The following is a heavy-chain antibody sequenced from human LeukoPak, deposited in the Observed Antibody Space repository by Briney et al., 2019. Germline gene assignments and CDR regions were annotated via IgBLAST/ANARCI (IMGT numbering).Heavy chain of an antibody. Sequence: ASVKVSCKASGYSFTNYGITWVRQAPGQGLEWMGWISAYNGNTNYAQKLQGRVTMTTDTSTGTAYMELRSLRSDDTAVYYCAKGYCSSTSCYGFDYWGQGTLVTVSS. V-gene: IGHV1-18*01. J-gene: IGHJ4*02. CDR2: ISAYNGNT. CDR3: AKGYCSSTSCYGFDY. CDR1: GYSFTNYG. D-gene: IGHD2-2*01.